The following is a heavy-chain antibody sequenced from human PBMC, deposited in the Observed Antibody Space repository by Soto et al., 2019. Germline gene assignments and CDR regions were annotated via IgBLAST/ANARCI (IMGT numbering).Heavy chain of an antibody. CDR3: ARLVAGDPGYYYYYYMDV. CDR1: GGSISSSSYY. D-gene: IGHD3-16*01. J-gene: IGHJ6*03. CDR2: IYYSGST. Sequence: QLQLQESGPGLVKPSETLSLTCTVSGGSISSSSYYWGWIRQPPGKGLEWIGSIYYSGSTYYNPYLKSRVTISVDTSKNQFSLKLSSVTAADTAVYYCARLVAGDPGYYYYYYMDVWGKGTTVTVSS. V-gene: IGHV4-39*01.